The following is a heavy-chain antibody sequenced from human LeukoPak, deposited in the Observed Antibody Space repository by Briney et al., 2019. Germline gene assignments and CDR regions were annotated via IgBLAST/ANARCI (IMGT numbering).Heavy chain of an antibody. CDR1: GGSISSGNW. D-gene: IGHD3-22*01. CDR3: AREGVGGYHQNY. CDR2: IYHRGST. Sequence: SGTLSLTCAVSGGSISSGNWWSWVRQPPGKGLEWIGEIYHRGSTNYNPSLKSRVTISVDKSKNQFSLKLSSVTAADTAVYYCAREGVGGYHQNYWGQGTLVTVSS. J-gene: IGHJ4*02. V-gene: IGHV4-4*02.